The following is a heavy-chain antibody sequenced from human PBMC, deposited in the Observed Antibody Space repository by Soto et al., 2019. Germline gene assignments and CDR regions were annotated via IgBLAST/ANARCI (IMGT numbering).Heavy chain of an antibody. CDR3: ARVISDYGDFYFDY. J-gene: IGHJ4*02. D-gene: IGHD4-17*01. Sequence: PSVKVSCKASGYTFTSYGISWVRQAPGQGLEWMGWISAYNGNTNYAQKLQGRVTMTTDTSTSTAYMELRSLRSDDTAVYYCARVISDYGDFYFDYWGQGTLVTVSS. V-gene: IGHV1-18*01. CDR2: ISAYNGNT. CDR1: GYTFTSYG.